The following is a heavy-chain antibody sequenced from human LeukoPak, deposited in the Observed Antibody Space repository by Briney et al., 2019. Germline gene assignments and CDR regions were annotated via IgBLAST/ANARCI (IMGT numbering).Heavy chain of an antibody. J-gene: IGHJ6*03. D-gene: IGHD3-10*01. CDR2: IYYSGSS. CDR1: GGSISSYY. CDR3: ARDVTMSRGEFYYYMDV. Sequence: PSETLSLTCTVSGGSISSYYWSWIRQPPGKGLEWIGYIYYSGSSNYNPSLKSRVTMSVDTSKNQFSLKLSSVTAADTAVYYCARDVTMSRGEFYYYMDVWGKGTTVTISS. V-gene: IGHV4-59*12.